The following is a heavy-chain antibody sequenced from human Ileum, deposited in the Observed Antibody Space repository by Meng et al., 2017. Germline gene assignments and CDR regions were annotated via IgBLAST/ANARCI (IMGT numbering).Heavy chain of an antibody. J-gene: IGHJ4*02. CDR1: GGSISSGVYY. Sequence: VELQESGPSLVTPSQTLSLICTVSGGSISSGVYYWSWIRLHPGKGLEWIGYIYYSGSTYYNPSLKSRVTISRDTSKNQFSLKLTSVTAADTAVYYCARDRTGYPFSFDYWGQGTLVTVSS. CDR2: IYYSGST. CDR3: ARDRTGYPFSFDY. V-gene: IGHV4-31*03. D-gene: IGHD3/OR15-3a*01.